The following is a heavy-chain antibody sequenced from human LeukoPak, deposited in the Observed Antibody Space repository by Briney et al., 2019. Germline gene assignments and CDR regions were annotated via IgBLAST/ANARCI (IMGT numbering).Heavy chain of an antibody. D-gene: IGHD3-22*01. Sequence: ASVTVSCKASGYTFTSYGISWVRQAPGQGLEWMGWISAYNGNTNYAQKLQGRVTMTTDTSTSTAYMELRSLRSDDTAVYYCAVTYYYDSSGYYPIDAFDIWGQGTMVTVPS. J-gene: IGHJ3*02. CDR1: GYTFTSYG. V-gene: IGHV1-18*01. CDR2: ISAYNGNT. CDR3: AVTYYYDSSGYYPIDAFDI.